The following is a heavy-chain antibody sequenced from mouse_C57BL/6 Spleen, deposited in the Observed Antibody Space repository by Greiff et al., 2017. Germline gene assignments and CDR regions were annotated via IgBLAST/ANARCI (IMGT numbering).Heavy chain of an antibody. D-gene: IGHD2-2*01. Sequence: QVQLQQPGAELVKPGASVKLSCKASGYTFTSYWMHWVKQRPGQGLEWIGMIHPNSGSTNYNEKFKSKATLTVDKSSSTAYMQLSSLTSEDSAVYYCARAYGYNYYAMDDWGQGTSVTVSS. CDR2: IHPNSGST. J-gene: IGHJ4*01. CDR3: ARAYGYNYYAMDD. V-gene: IGHV1-64*01. CDR1: GYTFTSYW.